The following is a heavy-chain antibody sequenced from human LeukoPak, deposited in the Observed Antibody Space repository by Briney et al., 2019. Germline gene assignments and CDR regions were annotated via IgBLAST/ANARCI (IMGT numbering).Heavy chain of an antibody. CDR1: GGSISRYY. CDR3: AREEYNWNYVDY. D-gene: IGHD1-20*01. Sequence: SETLSLTCTVSGGSISRYYWSWIRQPAGKGLEWIGRIYTSGSTNYNPSLKSRVTMSVDTSKNQFSLKLSSVTAADTAVYYCAREEYNWNYVDYWGQGTLVTVSS. V-gene: IGHV4-4*07. CDR2: IYTSGST. J-gene: IGHJ4*02.